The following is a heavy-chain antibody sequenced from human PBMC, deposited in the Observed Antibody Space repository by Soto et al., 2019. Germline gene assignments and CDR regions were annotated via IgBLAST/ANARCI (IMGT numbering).Heavy chain of an antibody. CDR1: GFTFSNAW. V-gene: IGHV3-15*01. Sequence: GGSLRLSCAASGFTFSNAWMSWVRQAPGKGLEWVGRIKSKTDGGTTDYAAPVKGRFTISRDDSKNTLYLQMNSLKTEDTAVYYCTTDWKLRDFDWSDYGYGVEVWGQGTTLTVSS. CDR3: TTDWKLRDFDWSDYGYGVEV. J-gene: IGHJ6*02. D-gene: IGHD3-9*01. CDR2: IKSKTDGGTT.